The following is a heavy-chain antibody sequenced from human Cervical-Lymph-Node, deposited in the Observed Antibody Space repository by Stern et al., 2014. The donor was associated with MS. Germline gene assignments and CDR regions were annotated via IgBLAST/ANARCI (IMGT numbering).Heavy chain of an antibody. Sequence: QVQLVQSGAEVKKPGASVKVSCTASGYTFTGFFLHWVRQAPGQGLEWVGWINPNTGVTKSAQKFQGRVTLTRDTSINTVYMELNRLKSDDTAVFYCARGYPFFDNWGQGTLVTVSS. CDR1: GYTFTGFF. D-gene: IGHD2-15*01. CDR3: ARGYPFFDN. J-gene: IGHJ4*02. CDR2: INPNTGVT. V-gene: IGHV1-2*02.